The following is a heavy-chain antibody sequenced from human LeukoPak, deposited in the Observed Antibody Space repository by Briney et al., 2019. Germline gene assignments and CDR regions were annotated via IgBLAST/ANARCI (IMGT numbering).Heavy chain of an antibody. CDR1: GFTFSNYW. CDR3: ARGQGAYCSGGSCYTGYFDP. D-gene: IGHD2-15*01. J-gene: IGHJ5*02. Sequence: GGSLRLSCAASGFTFSNYWMSWVRQAPGKGLEWVSSITSRSSYIYYADSVKGRFTISRDNAKNSLYLQMNSLRAEDTAVYYCARGQGAYCSGGSCYTGYFDPWGQGTLVTVSS. V-gene: IGHV3-21*01. CDR2: ITSRSSYI.